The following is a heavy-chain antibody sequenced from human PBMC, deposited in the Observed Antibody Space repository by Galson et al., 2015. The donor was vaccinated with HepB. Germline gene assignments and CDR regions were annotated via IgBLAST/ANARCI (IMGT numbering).Heavy chain of an antibody. J-gene: IGHJ4*02. CDR2: IKQDGSEK. CDR1: GFTFTNFW. CDR3: ARTYGDPGYSGVYRQFNY. V-gene: IGHV3-7*03. D-gene: IGHD4-17*01. Sequence: SLRLSCAGSGFTFTNFWMTWVRQAPGKGLEWVASIKQDGSEKNYVGSVKGRFTISRDNAKNSLYLHMNNLRAEDTAKYYCARTYGDPGYSGVYRQFNYWGQGTLVIVSS.